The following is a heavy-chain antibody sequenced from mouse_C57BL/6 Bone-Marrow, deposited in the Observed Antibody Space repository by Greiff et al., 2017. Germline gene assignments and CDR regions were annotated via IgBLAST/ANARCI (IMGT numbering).Heavy chain of an antibody. CDR2: IYPSSGTT. J-gene: IGHJ4*01. V-gene: IGHV1-81*01. CDR3: AREGGGYAMDY. D-gene: IGHD1-1*02. Sequence: VQLQQSGAELARPGASVKLSCQASGYTFTRYGISWVKQRPGQGLEWIGEIYPSSGTTYYHETFKGKATLTADKSSSTAYMERRSLTSEDSAVYGGAREGGGYAMDYWGQGTSVTGSA. CDR1: GYTFTRYG.